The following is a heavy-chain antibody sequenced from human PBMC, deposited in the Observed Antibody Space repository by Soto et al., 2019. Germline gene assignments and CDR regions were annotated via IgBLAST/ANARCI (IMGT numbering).Heavy chain of an antibody. CDR2: IYPGDSDA. CDR1: AYSFSSYW. V-gene: IGHV5-51*01. D-gene: IGHD6-6*01. Sequence: PGESLKISCKGSAYSFSSYWIAWVRQMPGKGLEWMGIIYPGDSDARYSPSSQGQVTVSADKSISTAYLQWSSLKASDTAMYFCARRAAEGTQHVLDYWGQGTLVTVSS. J-gene: IGHJ4*02. CDR3: ARRAAEGTQHVLDY.